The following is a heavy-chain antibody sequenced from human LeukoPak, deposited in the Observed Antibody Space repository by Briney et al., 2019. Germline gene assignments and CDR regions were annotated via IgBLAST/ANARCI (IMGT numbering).Heavy chain of an antibody. Sequence: ASVKVSCKASGGTFSSNAISWVRQAPGQGLEWMGGIIPIFGTANYAQKFQGRVTITADESTSTAYMELSSLRSEDTAVYYCARDILSETDYWGQGTLVTVSS. CDR2: IIPIFGTA. CDR1: GGTFSSNA. D-gene: IGHD3-9*01. V-gene: IGHV1-69*13. CDR3: ARDILSETDY. J-gene: IGHJ4*02.